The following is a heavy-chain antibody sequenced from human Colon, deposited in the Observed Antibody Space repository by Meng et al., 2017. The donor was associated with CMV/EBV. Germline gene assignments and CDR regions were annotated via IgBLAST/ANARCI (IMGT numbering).Heavy chain of an antibody. CDR1: GYTFTGYF. Sequence: QVQVVQSGAEVKQPGASVKVSCKTSGYTFTGYFMFWVRQAPGQGLEWMGSLNPNSGDTNSAQKFHGRLTMTRDTSIHTAYMELGSLRSDDTAVYYCATISGGDFDFWGQGTLVTVSS. J-gene: IGHJ4*02. D-gene: IGHD3-10*01. V-gene: IGHV1-2*02. CDR2: LNPNSGDT. CDR3: ATISGGDFDF.